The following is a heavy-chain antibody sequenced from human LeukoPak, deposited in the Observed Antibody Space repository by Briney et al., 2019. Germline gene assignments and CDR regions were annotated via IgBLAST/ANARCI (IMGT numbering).Heavy chain of an antibody. V-gene: IGHV1-2*02. CDR2: INPNSGGT. J-gene: IGHJ6*03. Sequence: ASVKVSCKASGYTFTGYYMHWVRQAPGQGLEWMGWINPNSGGTNYAQKFQGRVTMTRDTYISTAYMELSRLRSDDTAVYYCARDPSYYYYYYYMDVWGKGTTVTVSS. CDR3: ARDPSYYYYYYYMDV. CDR1: GYTFTGYY.